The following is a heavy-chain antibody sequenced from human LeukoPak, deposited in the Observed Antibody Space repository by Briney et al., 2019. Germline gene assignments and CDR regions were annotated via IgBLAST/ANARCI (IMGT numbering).Heavy chain of an antibody. Sequence: GGSLRLSCAASGFTFSSYWMSWVRQAPGKGLEWVANIKQDGSEKYYVDSVKGRFTISRDNAKNSLYLQMNSLRAEDTAVYYCARDPGDGDYGMDVWGQGTTVTVSS. V-gene: IGHV3-7*01. CDR2: IKQDGSEK. J-gene: IGHJ6*02. CDR3: ARDPGDGDYGMDV. CDR1: GFTFSSYW.